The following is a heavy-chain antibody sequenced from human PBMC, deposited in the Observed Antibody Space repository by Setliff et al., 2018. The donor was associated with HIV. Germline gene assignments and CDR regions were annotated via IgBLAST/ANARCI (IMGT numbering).Heavy chain of an antibody. D-gene: IGHD3-9*01. CDR2: ISSSSSTI. CDR3: AREVTSFEAFDL. J-gene: IGHJ4*03. V-gene: IGHV3-48*01. Sequence: PGGSLRLSCAASGFIFNSYEMNWVRQAPGKGLEWVSYISSSSSTIYYADSVKGRFTISRDNAKNSLYLQMNSLRAEDTAVYYCAREVTSFEAFDLWGQGSPGHRLL. CDR1: GFIFNSYE.